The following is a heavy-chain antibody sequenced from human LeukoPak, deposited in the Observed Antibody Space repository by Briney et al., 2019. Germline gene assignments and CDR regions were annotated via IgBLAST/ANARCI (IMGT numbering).Heavy chain of an antibody. CDR2: IKLDGSEK. CDR3: ARAGSADY. V-gene: IGHV3-7*01. D-gene: IGHD1-26*01. J-gene: IGHJ4*02. CDR1: GFTFGKYW. Sequence: GGSLRLSCVASGFTFGKYWMSWVRQAPGKGLEWVANIKLDGSEKNYVDSVKGRFTISRDNTKNSLYLQMNSLRAEDTAVYYCARAGSADYWGQGTLVTVSS.